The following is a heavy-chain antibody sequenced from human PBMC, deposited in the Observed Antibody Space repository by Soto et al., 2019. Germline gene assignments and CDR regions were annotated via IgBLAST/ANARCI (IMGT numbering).Heavy chain of an antibody. V-gene: IGHV5-51*01. CDR3: AKGHHSLEDAFDI. J-gene: IGHJ3*02. CDR2: IYPGDSDT. CDR1: GYSFTSYW. Sequence: GESLKISCQGSGYSFTSYWIGWVRQMPGKGLEWMGIIYPGDSDTRYSPSFQGQVTISADKSISTAYLQWSSLKASDTAMYYCAKGHHSLEDAFDIWGQGTMVTVSS. D-gene: IGHD6-6*01.